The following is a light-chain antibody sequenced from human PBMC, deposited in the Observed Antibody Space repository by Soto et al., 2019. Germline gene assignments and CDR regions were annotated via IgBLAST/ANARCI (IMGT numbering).Light chain of an antibody. J-gene: IGKJ1*01. CDR2: GVS. Sequence: EIVLTQSPGTLSLSPGERATLSCRASQSVSSSYLAWYQHKPGQAPRLLIYGVSSRATGIPDRLSGSGSGTHFTLPISGREHEDFGVYYCNQFGTWPKTFGQGTKVEIK. CDR3: NQFGTWPKT. CDR1: QSVSSSY. V-gene: IGKV3-20*01.